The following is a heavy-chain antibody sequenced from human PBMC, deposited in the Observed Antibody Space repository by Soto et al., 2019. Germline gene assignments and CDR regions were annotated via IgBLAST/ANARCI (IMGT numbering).Heavy chain of an antibody. CDR1: GGSISSGGYY. D-gene: IGHD5-12*01. J-gene: IGHJ4*02. V-gene: IGHV4-31*03. CDR2: IYYSGST. Sequence: SETLSLTCTVSGGSISSGGYYWTWIRQYPGKGLEWIGYIYYSGSTHYNPSLKRRVTISVDKSKNQFSLNLTSMTAADTAVYYCESGQRSQYFDCWGQGTLVTVYS. CDR3: ESGQRSQYFDC.